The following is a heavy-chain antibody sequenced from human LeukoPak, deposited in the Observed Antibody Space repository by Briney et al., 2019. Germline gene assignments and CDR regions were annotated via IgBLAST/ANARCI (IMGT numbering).Heavy chain of an antibody. J-gene: IGHJ4*02. D-gene: IGHD1-1*01. V-gene: IGHV1-18*01. CDR1: GYTFTSYG. CDR2: ISAYNGNT. Sequence: ASVKVSCKASGYTFTSYGISWVRQAPGQGLEWMGWISAYNGNTNYAQKLQGRVTMTTDTSTSTAYMELRSLRSDDTAVYYCARGNWNDPGGDYFDYWGQGTLVTVSS. CDR3: ARGNWNDPGGDYFDY.